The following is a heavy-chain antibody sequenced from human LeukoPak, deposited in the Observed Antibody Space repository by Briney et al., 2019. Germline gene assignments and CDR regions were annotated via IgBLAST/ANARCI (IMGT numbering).Heavy chain of an antibody. D-gene: IGHD3-9*01. J-gene: IGHJ4*02. V-gene: IGHV3-15*01. CDR1: GFTFSNAL. CDR3: LIRLVT. CDR2: IKSKIDGGAT. Sequence: GGSLRLSCAASGFTFSNALMNWVRQAPGKGLEWVGRIKSKIDGGATDYAAPVKGRFTISRDDSKNTVYLQMNSLKTEDTAVYYCLIRLVTWGQGTLVTVSS.